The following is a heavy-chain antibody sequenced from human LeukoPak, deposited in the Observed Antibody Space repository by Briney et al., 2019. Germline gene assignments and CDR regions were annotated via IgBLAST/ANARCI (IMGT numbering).Heavy chain of an antibody. CDR1: GFTFSGYW. CDR3: ARDEMATSYPYYYYGMDV. Sequence: GGSLRLSCAASGFTFSGYWMSWVRQAPGKGLEWVANIKQDGSENYYVDSVKGRFTISRDNAKNSLYLQMNSLRAEDTAVYYCARDEMATSYPYYYYGMDVWGQGTTVTVS. V-gene: IGHV3-7*01. J-gene: IGHJ6*02. D-gene: IGHD5-24*01. CDR2: IKQDGSEN.